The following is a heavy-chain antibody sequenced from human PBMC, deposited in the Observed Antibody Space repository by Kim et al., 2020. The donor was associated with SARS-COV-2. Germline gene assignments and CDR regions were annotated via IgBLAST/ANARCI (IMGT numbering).Heavy chain of an antibody. Sequence: SETLSLTCTVSGGSISSYYWSWIRQPPGKGLEWIGYIYYSGSTNYNPSLKSRVTISVDTSKNQFSLKLSSVTAADTAVYYCARAVAGYFDYWGQGTLVTVSS. D-gene: IGHD6-19*01. V-gene: IGHV4-59*01. CDR2: IYYSGST. J-gene: IGHJ4*02. CDR3: ARAVAGYFDY. CDR1: GGSISSYY.